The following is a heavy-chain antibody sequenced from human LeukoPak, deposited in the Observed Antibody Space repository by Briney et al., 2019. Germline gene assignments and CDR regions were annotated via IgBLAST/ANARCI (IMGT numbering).Heavy chain of an antibody. CDR1: GFRFNTYW. CDR3: ARGASGYGNFDY. CDR2: IYSDGSST. J-gene: IGHJ4*02. V-gene: IGHV3-74*01. Sequence: PGGSLRLSCAASGFRFNTYWIHWVRQAPGKGLVCVSRIYSDGSSTYYADSVKGRFTCSRDNAKNTVYLQMNSLRAEDTAVYYCARGASGYGNFDYWDQGTLVTVSS. D-gene: IGHD5-12*01.